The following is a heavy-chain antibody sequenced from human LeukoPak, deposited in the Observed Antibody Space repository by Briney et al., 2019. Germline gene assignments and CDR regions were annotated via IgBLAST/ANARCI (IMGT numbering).Heavy chain of an antibody. Sequence: GASVKVSCKASGYTFTSYYMHWVRQAPGQGLEWMGIINPSGGSTSYAQKFQGRVTMTRDTSTSTVYMELSSLRSEDTAVYYCARDPNSTMVVTPYYYYYMDVWGKGSTVTVSS. CDR1: GYTFTSYY. D-gene: IGHD4-23*01. CDR2: INPSGGST. CDR3: ARDPNSTMVVTPYYYYYMDV. J-gene: IGHJ6*03. V-gene: IGHV1-46*01.